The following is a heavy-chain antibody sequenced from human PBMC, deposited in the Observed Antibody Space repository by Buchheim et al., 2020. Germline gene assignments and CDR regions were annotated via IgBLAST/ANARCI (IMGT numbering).Heavy chain of an antibody. D-gene: IGHD5-12*01. CDR1: GFTFSSYD. Sequence: EVQLVESGGGLVQPGGSLRLSCAASGFTFSSYDMHWVRQATGKGLEWVSAIGTAGDTYYPGSVKGRFTISRENAKNSLYLKMNSLRAGDTAVYYCARGVSGYSGYGPIDYWGQGTL. J-gene: IGHJ4*02. CDR2: IGTAGDT. CDR3: ARGVSGYSGYGPIDY. V-gene: IGHV3-13*04.